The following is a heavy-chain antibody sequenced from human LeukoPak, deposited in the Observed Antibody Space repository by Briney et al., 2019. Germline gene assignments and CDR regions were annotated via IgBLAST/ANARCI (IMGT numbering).Heavy chain of an antibody. V-gene: IGHV3-21*01. D-gene: IGHD2-2*03. J-gene: IGHJ6*03. CDR3: AREAGYCSSTSCEEDYYYFYMDV. Sequence: PGGSLRLSCAASGFTFSTHTINWVRQAPGKGLEWVSSITGSSTYIFYADSVKGRFTVSRDNAKNSLFLQMNSLRAEDTAVYYCAREAGYCSSTSCEEDYYYFYMDVWGKGTTVTVSS. CDR2: ITGSSTYI. CDR1: GFTFSTHT.